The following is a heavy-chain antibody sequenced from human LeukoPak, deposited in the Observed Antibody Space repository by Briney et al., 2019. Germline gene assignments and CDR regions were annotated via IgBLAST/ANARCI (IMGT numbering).Heavy chain of an antibody. D-gene: IGHD5-12*01. Sequence: SETLSLTCTVSRCSMSGYYWSWLRQPPGKGLDWIGYIHNNGNTNYHPSVKRRVTLSMDTSKKQFSLKVRSVTDADTAVYYCARGLLVGNSGVYFDYWGRGTLVTVSA. CDR2: IHNNGNT. CDR3: ARGLLVGNSGVYFDY. J-gene: IGHJ4*02. CDR1: RCSMSGYY. V-gene: IGHV4-59*01.